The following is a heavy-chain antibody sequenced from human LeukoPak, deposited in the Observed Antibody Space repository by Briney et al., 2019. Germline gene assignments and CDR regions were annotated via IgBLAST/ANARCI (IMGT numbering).Heavy chain of an antibody. V-gene: IGHV3-23*01. CDR2: SVSGGST. J-gene: IGHJ4*02. Sequence: GGSLRLSCAASGFTFSSYAMSWVRQAPGKGLEWVSTSVSGGSTYYADSVKGRFTISRDNSKNTLYLQMNSLRAEDTAVYYCAKAYYYGSGSYYLTFDNWGQGTLVTVSS. CDR1: GFTFSSYA. D-gene: IGHD3-10*01. CDR3: AKAYYYGSGSYYLTFDN.